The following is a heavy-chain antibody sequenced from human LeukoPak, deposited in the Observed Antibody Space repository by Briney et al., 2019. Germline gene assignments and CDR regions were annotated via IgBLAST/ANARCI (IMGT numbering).Heavy chain of an antibody. V-gene: IGHV3-9*01. CDR3: AKGGQPTVTTVDY. J-gene: IGHJ4*02. CDR1: GFTFDDYA. CDR2: ISWNSGSI. Sequence: GRSLRLSCAASGFTFDDYAMHWVRQAPGKGLEWVSGISWNSGSIGYADSVKGRFTISRDNAKNSLYLQMNSLRAEDTALYYCAKGGQPTVTTVDYWGQGTLVTVSS. D-gene: IGHD4-17*01.